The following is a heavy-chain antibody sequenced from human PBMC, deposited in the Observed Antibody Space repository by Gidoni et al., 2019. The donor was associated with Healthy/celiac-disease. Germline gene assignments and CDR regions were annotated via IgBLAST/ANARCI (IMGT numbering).Heavy chain of an antibody. D-gene: IGHD6-13*01. Sequence: EVQLVESGGGLVKPVGSLRLSCAASGFTFSSYSMNWVRQAPGKGLEWVSSISSSSSYIYYADSVKGRFTISRDNAKNSLYRQMNSLRAEDTAVYYCARYLAAAGKTQPDYWGQGTLVTVSS. CDR3: ARYLAAAGKTQPDY. J-gene: IGHJ4*02. CDR1: GFTFSSYS. V-gene: IGHV3-21*01. CDR2: ISSSSSYI.